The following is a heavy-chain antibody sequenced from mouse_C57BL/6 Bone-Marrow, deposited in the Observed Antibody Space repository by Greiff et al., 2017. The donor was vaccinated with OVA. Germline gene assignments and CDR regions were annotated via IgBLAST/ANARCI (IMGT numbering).Heavy chain of an antibody. CDR1: GYTFTSYG. J-gene: IGHJ2*01. Sequence: QVQLKESGAELARPGASVKLSCKASGYTFTSYGISWVKQRTGQGLEWIGEIYPRSGNTYYNEKFKGKATLTADKSSSTAYMELRSLTSEDSAVYFCPIYYCGSSYEDYWGQGTTLTVSS. CDR3: PIYYCGSSYEDY. CDR2: IYPRSGNT. V-gene: IGHV1-81*01. D-gene: IGHD1-1*01.